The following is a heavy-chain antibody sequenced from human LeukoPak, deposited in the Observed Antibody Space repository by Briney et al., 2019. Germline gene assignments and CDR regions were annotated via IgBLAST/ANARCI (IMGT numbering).Heavy chain of an antibody. Sequence: SETLSLTCTVSGGSLSSGDYYWSWIRQPPGKGLEWIGYIYYSGSTYYNPSLESRVTISVDTSKNQFSLKLSSVTAADTAVYYCARDRGYCSSTSCNNWFDPWGRGTLVTVSS. CDR1: GGSLSSGDYY. J-gene: IGHJ5*02. CDR2: IYYSGST. V-gene: IGHV4-30-4*01. CDR3: ARDRGYCSSTSCNNWFDP. D-gene: IGHD2-2*03.